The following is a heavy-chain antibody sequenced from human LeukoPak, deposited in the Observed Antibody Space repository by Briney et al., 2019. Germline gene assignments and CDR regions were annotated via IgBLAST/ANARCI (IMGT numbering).Heavy chain of an antibody. CDR3: ARRRLGFDY. D-gene: IGHD6-19*01. J-gene: IGHJ4*02. CDR2: IKHTGRT. CDR1: GGTFSGYY. Sequence: PSETLSLTCAVYGGTFSGYYWSWIRQPPGKGLEWVGEIKHTGRTNYNPSLKSRVTMSVDTSKNQFSLKLSSVTAADTAVYYCARRRLGFDYWGQGTLVTVSS. V-gene: IGHV4-34*01.